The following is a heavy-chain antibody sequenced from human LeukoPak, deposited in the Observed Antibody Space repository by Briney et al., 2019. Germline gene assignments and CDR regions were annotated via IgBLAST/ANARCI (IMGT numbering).Heavy chain of an antibody. Sequence: GGSLRLSCGASGFTFSSHAMTWVRQAPGKGLEWVSVIYSGGSTYYADSVKGRFTISRDNSKNTLYLQMNSLRAEDTAVYYCARDRGIYFSYYGMDVWGQGTTVTVSS. CDR3: ARDRGIYFSYYGMDV. V-gene: IGHV3-53*01. J-gene: IGHJ6*02. D-gene: IGHD5-12*01. CDR1: GFTFSSHA. CDR2: IYSGGST.